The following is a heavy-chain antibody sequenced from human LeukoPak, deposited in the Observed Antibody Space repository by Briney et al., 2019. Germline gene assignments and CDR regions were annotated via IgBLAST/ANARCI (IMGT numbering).Heavy chain of an antibody. CDR3: ARRGLSIRYFDL. D-gene: IGHD2/OR15-2a*01. CDR1: GGSISSYY. Sequence: RPSETLSLTCTVSGGSISSYYWSWIRQPPGKGLEWIGYIYYSGSTNYNPSLKSRVTISVDTSKNQFSLKLSSVTAADTAVYYCARRGLSIRYFDLWGRGTLVTVSS. J-gene: IGHJ2*01. CDR2: IYYSGST. V-gene: IGHV4-59*01.